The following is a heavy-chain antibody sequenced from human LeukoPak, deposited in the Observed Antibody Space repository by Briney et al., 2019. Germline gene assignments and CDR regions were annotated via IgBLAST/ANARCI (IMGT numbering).Heavy chain of an antibody. CDR3: VKEACSGGSCTASHFDY. CDR2: ISGSGGST. Sequence: PGGSLRLSCAASGFTFSSYAMSWVRQAPGKGLEWVSAISGSGGSTYYADSVKGRFTISRDNSKNTLYLQMNSLRAEDTALYYCVKEACSGGSCTASHFDYWGQGTLVTVSS. V-gene: IGHV3-23*01. D-gene: IGHD2-15*01. CDR1: GFTFSSYA. J-gene: IGHJ4*02.